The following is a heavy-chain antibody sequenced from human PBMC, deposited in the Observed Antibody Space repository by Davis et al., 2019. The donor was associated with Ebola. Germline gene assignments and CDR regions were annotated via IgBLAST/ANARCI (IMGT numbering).Heavy chain of an antibody. V-gene: IGHV3-73*01. J-gene: IGHJ4*02. CDR3: TCVPAATRIDY. Sequence: GASLKISCAASGFTFSGSAMHWVRQASGKGLEWVGRIRSKANSYATAYAASVKGRFTISRDDSKNTAYLQMNSLKTEDTAVYYCTCVPAATRIDYWGQGTLVTVSS. CDR1: GFTFSGSA. D-gene: IGHD2-2*01. CDR2: IRSKANSYAT.